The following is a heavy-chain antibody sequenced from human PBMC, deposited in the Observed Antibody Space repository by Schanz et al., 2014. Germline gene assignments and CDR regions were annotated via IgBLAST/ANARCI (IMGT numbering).Heavy chain of an antibody. CDR2: INPNSGET. J-gene: IGHJ4*02. CDR1: GFIFTGYF. D-gene: IGHD5-12*01. V-gene: IGHV1-2*02. CDR3: ARARYTGYDCSGY. Sequence: QVQLVQSGAEVKKPGDSVTVSCKVSGFIFTGYFIHWIRQAPGQGLEWMGWINPNSGETNYEQKFKGRVTLTSDTSISTAFMELSGLTSDDTATYFCARARYTGYDCSGYWGQGTLLIVSS.